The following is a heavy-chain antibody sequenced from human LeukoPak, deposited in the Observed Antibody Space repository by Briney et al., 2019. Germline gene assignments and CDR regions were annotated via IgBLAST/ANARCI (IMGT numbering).Heavy chain of an antibody. V-gene: IGHV3-74*01. CDR1: GFTFSNYW. CDR2: ISTDGSQT. CDR3: VRSLRSADF. Sequence: GGSLRLSCEASGFTFSNYWMHRVRQPLGKGLMWVSQISTDGSQTFYADSVKGRFTISRDNAQNTLFLQMDSLRPEDTAVYYCVRSLRSADFWGQGTLVTVSS. J-gene: IGHJ4*02.